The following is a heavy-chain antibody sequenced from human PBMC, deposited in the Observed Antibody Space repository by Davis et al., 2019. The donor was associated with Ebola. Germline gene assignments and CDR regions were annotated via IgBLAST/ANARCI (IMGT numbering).Heavy chain of an antibody. Sequence: SGPTLVKPTQTLTLTCTFSGFSLSTSGMRVSWIRQPPGKALEWLARIDWDDDKFYSTSLKTRLTISKDTSKNQVVLTMTNMDPVDTATYYCARLYCSGGSCYFDYWGQGTLVTVSS. D-gene: IGHD2-15*01. V-gene: IGHV2-70*04. CDR2: IDWDDDK. J-gene: IGHJ4*02. CDR3: ARLYCSGGSCYFDY. CDR1: GFSLSTSGMR.